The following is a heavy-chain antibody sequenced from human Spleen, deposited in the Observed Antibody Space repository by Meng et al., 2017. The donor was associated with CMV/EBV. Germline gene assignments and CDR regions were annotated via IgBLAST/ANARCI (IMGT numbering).Heavy chain of an antibody. CDR1: GYTFTSYG. J-gene: IGHJ4*02. CDR3: ASASEGYCSSTSCPPDY. V-gene: IGHV1-18*01. CDR2: ISAYNGNT. D-gene: IGHD2-2*01. Sequence: QVQLVQSGAEVKKPGASVKVSCKASGYTFTSYGISWVRQAPGQGLEWMGWISAYNGNTNYAQKLQGRVTMTTDTSTSTAYMELRSLRSDDTAVYYCASASEGYCSSTSCPPDYWGQGTLVTVSS.